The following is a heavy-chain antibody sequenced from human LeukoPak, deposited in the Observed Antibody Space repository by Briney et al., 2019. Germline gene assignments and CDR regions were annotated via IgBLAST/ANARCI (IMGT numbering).Heavy chain of an antibody. J-gene: IGHJ4*02. V-gene: IGHV1-8*01. CDR2: MNPNSGNT. CDR1: GYTFTSYD. D-gene: IGHD3-22*01. Sequence: GSVKVSCKASGYTFTSYDINWVRQATGQGLEWMGWMNPNSGNTGYAQKFQGRVTMTRNTSISTAYMEPSSLRSEDTAVYYCARDFYYDSSGYGYWGQGTLVTVSS. CDR3: ARDFYYDSSGYGY.